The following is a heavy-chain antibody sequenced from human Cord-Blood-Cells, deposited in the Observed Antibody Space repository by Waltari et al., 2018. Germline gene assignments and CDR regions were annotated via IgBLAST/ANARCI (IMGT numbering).Heavy chain of an antibody. Sequence: QVQLQASGPGLVKPSETLSLTCTASGGSISSYYWRWIRQPPGKGLEWIGYIYYSGSTNYTPARKSRVTISVDTSTNQFSLKLSSVTAADTAVYYCARQRDYYDKGAFDIWGQGTMVTVSS. V-gene: IGHV4-59*08. CDR2: IYYSGST. J-gene: IGHJ3*02. D-gene: IGHD3-22*01. CDR1: GGSISSYY. CDR3: ARQRDYYDKGAFDI.